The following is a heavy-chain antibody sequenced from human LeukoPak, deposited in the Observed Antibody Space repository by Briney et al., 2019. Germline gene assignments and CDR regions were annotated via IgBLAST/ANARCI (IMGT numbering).Heavy chain of an antibody. Sequence: PGGSLRLSCAASGFTFSSYGMHWVRQAPGKGLEWVAVISYDGSNKYYADSVKGRFTISRDNSKNTLYLQMNSLRAEDTAVYYCARRRVYYFDYWGQGTLVTVSS. CDR1: GFTFSSYG. CDR2: ISYDGSNK. J-gene: IGHJ4*02. CDR3: ARRRVYYFDY. V-gene: IGHV3-30*03.